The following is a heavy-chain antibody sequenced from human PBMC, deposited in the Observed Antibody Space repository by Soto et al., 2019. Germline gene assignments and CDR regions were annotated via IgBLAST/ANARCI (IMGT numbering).Heavy chain of an antibody. D-gene: IGHD3-10*01. CDR1: GFTVSANY. CDR3: TRDLDDFGSFDF. Sequence: GPLRLSCAASGFTVSANYMNCVRQAPGKGLEWVSVIYSGGSTYYADSVKGRFTISRDNSKNTLYLQMDSLRAEDTAVYYCTRDLDDFGSFDFWGHGTLVTVSS. CDR2: IYSGGST. J-gene: IGHJ4*01. V-gene: IGHV3-53*01.